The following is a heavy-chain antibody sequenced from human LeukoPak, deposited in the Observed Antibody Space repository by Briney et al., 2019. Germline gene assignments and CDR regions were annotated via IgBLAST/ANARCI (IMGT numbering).Heavy chain of an antibody. J-gene: IGHJ4*02. V-gene: IGHV4-59*01. Sequence: PLETLSLTCTVSGGSISSYYWSWIRQPPGKGLEWIGYIYYSGSTNYNPSLKSQVTISVDTSKNQFSLKLSSVTAADTAVYYCATFSGYSYGRFDYWGQGTLVTVSS. D-gene: IGHD5-18*01. CDR3: ATFSGYSYGRFDY. CDR2: IYYSGST. CDR1: GGSISSYY.